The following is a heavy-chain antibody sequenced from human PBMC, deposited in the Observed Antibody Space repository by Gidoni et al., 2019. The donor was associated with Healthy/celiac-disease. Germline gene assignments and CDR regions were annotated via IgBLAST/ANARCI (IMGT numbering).Heavy chain of an antibody. CDR3: AKDDKGSNYYDSSGYPFDY. Sequence: EVQLLESGGGLVQPGGSLRLSCAASGFTFSSYAMSWVRQAPGKGLEGVSAISGSGGSTYYADSVKGRFTISRDNSKNTLYLQMNSLRAEDTAVYYCAKDDKGSNYYDSSGYPFDYWGQGTLVTVSS. J-gene: IGHJ4*02. CDR2: ISGSGGST. CDR1: GFTFSSYA. D-gene: IGHD3-22*01. V-gene: IGHV3-23*01.